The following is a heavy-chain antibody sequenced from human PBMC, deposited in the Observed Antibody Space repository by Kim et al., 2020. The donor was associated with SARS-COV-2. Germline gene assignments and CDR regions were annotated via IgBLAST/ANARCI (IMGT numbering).Heavy chain of an antibody. CDR2: ISHTGAST. D-gene: IGHD7-27*01. V-gene: IGHV3-23*01. Sequence: GGSLRLSCTASGFTFSNYAMTWFRHVAGEGLQWISSISHTGASTHSADSLKGRFTISRDNSESTVFLQMDRLAAEDTGIYYCAKNGRLGVIDSWGQGTLVTVSS. J-gene: IGHJ4*02. CDR1: GFTFSNYA. CDR3: AKNGRLGVIDS.